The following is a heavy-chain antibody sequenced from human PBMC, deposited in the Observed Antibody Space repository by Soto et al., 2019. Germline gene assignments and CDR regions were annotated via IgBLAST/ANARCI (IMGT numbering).Heavy chain of an antibody. J-gene: IGHJ6*02. CDR1: GFTFSTSA. Sequence: MQLVQSGPEVKKPGTSVKVSCKASGFTFSTSAVQWVRQARGQRPEWMGWIVGGSGNTNYAQNSQERVIMTRAMSTSTVYMELSSLRSDDTAVYFCAARRSGLYAMDVWGQGTTVTVSS. D-gene: IGHD1-26*01. CDR3: AARRSGLYAMDV. CDR2: IVGGSGNT. V-gene: IGHV1-58*01.